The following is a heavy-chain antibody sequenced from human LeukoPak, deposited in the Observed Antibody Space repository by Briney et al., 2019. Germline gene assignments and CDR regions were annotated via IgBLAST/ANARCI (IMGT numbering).Heavy chain of an antibody. D-gene: IGHD3-22*01. J-gene: IGHJ6*03. V-gene: IGHV4-4*07. Sequence: SETLSLTCTVSGGSISSYYWSWIRQPAGKGPEWIGRIYTSGSTNYNPSLKSRVTMSVDTSKNQFSLKLSSVTAADTAVYYCARVRTMIEYYLDGWGKETTVTVSS. CDR1: GGSISSYY. CDR3: ARVRTMIEYYLDG. CDR2: IYTSGST.